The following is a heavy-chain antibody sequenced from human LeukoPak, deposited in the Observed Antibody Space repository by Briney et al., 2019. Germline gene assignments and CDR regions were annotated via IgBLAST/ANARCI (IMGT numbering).Heavy chain of an antibody. CDR2: INTDGRTT. V-gene: IGHV3-74*01. J-gene: IGHJ3*02. CDR3: ARVDGGYDAFDI. Sequence: GGSLRLSCAASGFTFDDYGMNWVRQAPGKGLEWVSRINTDGRTTNYADSVKGRFTISRDDAKNTLYLQMNSLRAEDTAVYYCARVDGGYDAFDIWGQGTMVTVSS. D-gene: IGHD4-17*01. CDR1: GFTFDDYG.